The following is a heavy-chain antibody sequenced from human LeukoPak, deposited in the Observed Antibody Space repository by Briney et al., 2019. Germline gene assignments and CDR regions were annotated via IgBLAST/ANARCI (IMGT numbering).Heavy chain of an antibody. J-gene: IGHJ4*02. CDR1: GFTFISYE. Sequence: PGGYLRLSCAASGFTFISYEMNWVRQAPENGLEWIAYISSSCSYMYADSVKGRFTSSRDNAKNSLYPQMNSLRAEDTAVYYCARHNGWYDYWGQGTLVTVSS. CDR3: ARHNGWYDY. V-gene: IGHV3-48*03. D-gene: IGHD6-19*01. CDR2: ISSSCSYM.